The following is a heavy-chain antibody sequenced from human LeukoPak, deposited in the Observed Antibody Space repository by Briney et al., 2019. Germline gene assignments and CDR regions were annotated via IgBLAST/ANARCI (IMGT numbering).Heavy chain of an antibody. V-gene: IGHV1-69*13. CDR2: IIPVFGSP. J-gene: IGHJ4*02. CDR1: GVNFGSYD. D-gene: IGHD3-10*01. Sequence: WASVKVSCKTSGVNFGSYDILWVRQAPGQGLEWLGAIIPVFGSPNYAQKFQDRLTIIADESTSTVYMELSSLTSNDTAVFYCATGSYGGGYFWGQGTLVTVSS. CDR3: ATGSYGGGYF.